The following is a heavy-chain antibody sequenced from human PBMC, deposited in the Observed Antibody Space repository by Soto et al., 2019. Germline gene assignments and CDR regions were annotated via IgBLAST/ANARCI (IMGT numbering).Heavy chain of an antibody. D-gene: IGHD2-15*01. CDR2: INHGGYT. V-gene: IGHV4-34*01. J-gene: IGHJ4*02. CDR1: GGPFSGYY. Sequence: QVQLQQRGAGLLKPSETLSLTCAFDGGPFSGYYLNCIREPPGMGLEWLGEINHGGYTNYNPSLKGRVTMSADTSKNQSSLKLTSVTAADTAVYYCARDRQRGYCTGDSCYSYFDYWGQGTQVIVSS. CDR3: ARDRQRGYCTGDSCYSYFDY.